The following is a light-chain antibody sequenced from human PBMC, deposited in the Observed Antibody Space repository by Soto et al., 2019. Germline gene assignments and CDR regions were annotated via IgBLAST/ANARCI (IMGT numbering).Light chain of an antibody. CDR2: GAS. Sequence: EIVLTQSPGTLSLSPGERATLSCRASQSVNNNYLAWYQQKPGQAPRLLINGASSRATGIPDRFSGSGSGTDFTLSISRVEPEDFAVYHCQQLGSLTYTFGQGTNLEIK. V-gene: IGKV3-20*01. J-gene: IGKJ2*01. CDR1: QSVNNNY. CDR3: QQLGSLTYT.